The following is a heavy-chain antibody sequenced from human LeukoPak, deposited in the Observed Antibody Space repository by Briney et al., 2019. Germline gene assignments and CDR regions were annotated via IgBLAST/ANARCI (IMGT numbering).Heavy chain of an antibody. V-gene: IGHV3-11*01. CDR3: ARGQAGEFDY. CDR2: ISSRGTTI. D-gene: IGHD3-16*01. Sequence: GGSLRLSCAASGFTFSDNYVSWMRQAPGKGLEWVSYISSRGTTIHYADSVKGRFTISRDNAKNSLYLQINSLRADDTAVYYCARGQAGEFDYWGQGTLVTVSS. CDR1: GFTFSDNY. J-gene: IGHJ4*02.